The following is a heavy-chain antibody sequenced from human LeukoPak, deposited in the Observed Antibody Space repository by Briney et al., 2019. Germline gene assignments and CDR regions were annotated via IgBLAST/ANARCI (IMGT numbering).Heavy chain of an antibody. J-gene: IGHJ6*03. CDR3: AKDGVVVPAAITFYYYYYMDV. CDR1: GFTFSTYA. CDR2: ISGSNGST. D-gene: IGHD2-2*02. V-gene: IGHV3-23*01. Sequence: GGSLRLSCAASGFTFSTYAMSWVRQAPGKGLEWVSAISGSNGSTYYADSVKGRFTISRDNSKNTLYLQMNSLRAEDTAVYYCAKDGVVVPAAITFYYYYYMDVWGKGTTVTVSS.